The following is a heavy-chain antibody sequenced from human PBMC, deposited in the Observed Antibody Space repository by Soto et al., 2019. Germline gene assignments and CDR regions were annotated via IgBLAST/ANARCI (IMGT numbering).Heavy chain of an antibody. Sequence: VQLEESGEGVVQPGRSLRLSCAASGFTFSSYAMSWVRQAPGKGLEWVSAISGSGGSTYYADSVKGRFTISRDNSKNTLYLQMNSLRAEDTAVYYCAKYNMIEYGANWGQGTLVTVSS. CDR3: AKYNMIEYGAN. CDR1: GFTFSSYA. D-gene: IGHD3-22*01. V-gene: IGHV3-23*04. CDR2: ISGSGGST. J-gene: IGHJ4*02.